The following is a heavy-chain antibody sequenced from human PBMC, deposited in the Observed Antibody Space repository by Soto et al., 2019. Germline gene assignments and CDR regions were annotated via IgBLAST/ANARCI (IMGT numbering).Heavy chain of an antibody. V-gene: IGHV3-73*01. CDR3: STKKLENGMDV. CDR1: GFTFSGSA. D-gene: IGHD1-1*01. Sequence: GGSLRLSCAASGFTFSGSAMHWVRQASGKGLEWVGRIRSKANSYATVYAASVKGRFTISRDDSKNTAYLQMNSLKTEDTAVYYCSTKKLENGMDVWGQGTTVTVS. CDR2: IRSKANSYAT. J-gene: IGHJ6*02.